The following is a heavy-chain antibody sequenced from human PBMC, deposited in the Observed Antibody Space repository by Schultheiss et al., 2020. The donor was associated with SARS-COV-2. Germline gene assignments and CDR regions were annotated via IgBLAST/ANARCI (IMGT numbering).Heavy chain of an antibody. J-gene: IGHJ4*02. CDR2: IWYDGSTK. CDR1: GLIFSIYG. CDR3: AREEGRYCSSTSCYEGRDY. Sequence: GESLKISCAASGLIFSIYGMHWVRQAPGKGLEWVATIWYDGSTKYYADSVKGRFTISRDNSRNTLYLQMNSLRAEDTAVYYCAREEGRYCSSTSCYEGRDYWGQGTLVTVSS. D-gene: IGHD2-2*01. V-gene: IGHV3-33*01.